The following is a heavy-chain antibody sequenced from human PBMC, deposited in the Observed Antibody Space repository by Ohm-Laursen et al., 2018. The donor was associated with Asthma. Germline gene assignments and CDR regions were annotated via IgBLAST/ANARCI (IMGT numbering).Heavy chain of an antibody. CDR3: ARDISGRTTPDY. CDR2: ISSSGGST. J-gene: IGHJ4*02. V-gene: IGHV3-23*01. Sequence: GSLRLSCAASGFIFSSYAMTWVRQAPGKGLEWVSGISSSGGSTSYADGVKGRFIVSRDNSRNTLFLQMNSLRAEDTAVYYCARDISGRTTPDYWGQGSLVTVSS. D-gene: IGHD3-10*01. CDR1: GFIFSSYA.